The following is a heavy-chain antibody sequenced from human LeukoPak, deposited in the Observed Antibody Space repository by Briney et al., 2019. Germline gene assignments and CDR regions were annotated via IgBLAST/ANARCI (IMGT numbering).Heavy chain of an antibody. CDR3: ARGRISGSSGPLCY. CDR1: GGSFSGYY. J-gene: IGHJ4*02. V-gene: IGHV4-34*01. CDR2: INHSGST. Sequence: SETLSLTCAVYGGSFSGYYWSWIRQPPGKGLEWIGEINHSGSTNYNPSLKSRVTISVDTSKNQFSLKLCSVTAADTAVYYCARGRISGSSGPLCYWGQGTLVTVSS. D-gene: IGHD6-19*01.